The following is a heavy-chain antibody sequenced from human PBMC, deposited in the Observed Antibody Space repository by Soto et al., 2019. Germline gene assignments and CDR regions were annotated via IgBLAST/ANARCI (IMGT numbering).Heavy chain of an antibody. D-gene: IGHD3-3*01. CDR2: ISGSGDSI. V-gene: IGHV3-23*01. J-gene: IGHJ6*03. CDR1: RLNFSSYA. CDR3: AKMDYDFWTGYSFSYYMDV. Sequence: EVQLLESGGGLVQPGGSLRLSCAASRLNFSSYAMSWVRQAPGKGLEWVSAISGSGDSIYYADSVKGRFTISRDNSSNTLYLQMNSLRAEDTAVYYCAKMDYDFWTGYSFSYYMDVWGKGTTVTVSS.